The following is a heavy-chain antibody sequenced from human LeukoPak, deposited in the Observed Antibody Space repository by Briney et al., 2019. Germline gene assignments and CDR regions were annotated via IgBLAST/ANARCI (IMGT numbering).Heavy chain of an antibody. CDR2: IYSGGST. D-gene: IGHD3-10*01. Sequence: QSGGSLRLSCAASGFTVSSNYMSWVRPAPGKGREWVSVIYSGGSTYYADSVKGRFTISRDNSKNTLYLQMNSLSAEDTAVYYCAGRAGLLWFGERAFDIWGQGTMVTVSS. CDR1: GFTVSSNY. V-gene: IGHV3-53*01. CDR3: AGRAGLLWFGERAFDI. J-gene: IGHJ3*02.